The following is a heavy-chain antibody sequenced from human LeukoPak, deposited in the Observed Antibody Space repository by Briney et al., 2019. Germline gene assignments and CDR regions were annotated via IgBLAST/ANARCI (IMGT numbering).Heavy chain of an antibody. CDR3: ASAPSLYGSGRHYNDKGFDP. CDR2: IYYSGST. J-gene: IGHJ5*02. D-gene: IGHD3-10*01. CDR1: GGSISSSSYY. Sequence: PSETLSLTCTVSGGSISSSSYYWGWIRQPPGKGLEWIGTIYYSGSTYYNPSLQSRVTISVDTSKNQFSLKLSSVTAADTAVYYCASAPSLYGSGRHYNDKGFDPWGQGTLVTVSS. V-gene: IGHV4-39*01.